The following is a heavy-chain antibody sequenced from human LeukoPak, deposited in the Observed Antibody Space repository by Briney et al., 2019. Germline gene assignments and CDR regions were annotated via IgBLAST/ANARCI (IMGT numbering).Heavy chain of an antibody. CDR3: ARGSSGWTFDAFDI. Sequence: GASVKVSCKASGYTFTSYDIIWVRQAPGQGLEWMGWINPNSGGTNYAQKFQGRVTMTRDTSISTAYMELSRLRSDDAAVYYCARGSSGWTFDAFDIWGQGTMVTVSS. V-gene: IGHV1-2*02. D-gene: IGHD6-19*01. J-gene: IGHJ3*02. CDR1: GYTFTSYD. CDR2: INPNSGGT.